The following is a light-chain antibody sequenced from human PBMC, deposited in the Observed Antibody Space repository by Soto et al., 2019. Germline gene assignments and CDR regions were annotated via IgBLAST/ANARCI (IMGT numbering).Light chain of an antibody. CDR3: MQALQSLT. Sequence: EIVMTQSPLTLPVTPGEPASISCRSIQSLLYNNTYNYLDWYVQKPGQSPQLLIYFGSNRAPGVPDRFSGSGSGTDFTLKINRVEAEDVGTYYCMQALQSLTFGQGTRL. CDR2: FGS. J-gene: IGKJ5*01. V-gene: IGKV2-28*01. CDR1: QSLLYNNTYNY.